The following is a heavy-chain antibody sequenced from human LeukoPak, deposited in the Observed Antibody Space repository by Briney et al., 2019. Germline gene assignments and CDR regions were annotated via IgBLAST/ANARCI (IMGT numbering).Heavy chain of an antibody. Sequence: GGSLRLSCAASGFTFSSYAMSWVRQAPGKGLEWVSAISGSGGSTYYADSVKGRFTISRDNSKNTLYLQMNSLRAEDTAVYYCANRGSYNPYYYYGMDVWGKGTTVTVSS. V-gene: IGHV3-23*01. D-gene: IGHD3-16*01. CDR3: ANRGSYNPYYYYGMDV. J-gene: IGHJ6*04. CDR2: ISGSGGST. CDR1: GFTFSSYA.